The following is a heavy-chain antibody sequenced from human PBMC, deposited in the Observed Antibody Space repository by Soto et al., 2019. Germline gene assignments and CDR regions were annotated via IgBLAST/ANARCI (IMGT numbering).Heavy chain of an antibody. CDR1: CGPISSYY. Sequence: QVQLQESGPGLVKPPETLSPTCTASCGPISSYYWSWIRQPSGKGLEWIGYIFYSGSTNYNHSLMRRVTISVDTAKNPVSLKLSTVTAADTAVYYCARGQSSGWSFEYWELGTRVSVSS. V-gene: IGHV4-59*01. D-gene: IGHD6-19*01. CDR3: ARGQSSGWSFEY. J-gene: IGHJ4*02. CDR2: IFYSGST.